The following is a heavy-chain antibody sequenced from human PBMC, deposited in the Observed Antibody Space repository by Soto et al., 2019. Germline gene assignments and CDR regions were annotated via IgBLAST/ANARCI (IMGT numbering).Heavy chain of an antibody. CDR3: AKDRRVVAVAASFDY. Sequence: QVQLVESGGGVVQPGRSLRLSCAASGFTFSSYGIHWVRQAPGKGLEWVEVISYDGSNKYYADSVKGRFTIYRDNAKNTLYLQMNRLRAEDTAVYYCAKDRRVVAVAASFDYWGQGTLVTVSS. D-gene: IGHD6-19*01. J-gene: IGHJ4*02. CDR2: ISYDGSNK. V-gene: IGHV3-30*18. CDR1: GFTFSSYG.